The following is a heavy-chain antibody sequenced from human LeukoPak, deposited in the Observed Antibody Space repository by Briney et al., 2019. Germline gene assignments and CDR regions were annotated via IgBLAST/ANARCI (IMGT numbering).Heavy chain of an antibody. Sequence: GGSLRLSCAASGFTFSSYGMHWVRQAPGKGLEWVAVIWYDGSNKYYADSVKGRFTISRDNSKNTLYLQMNSLRAEDTAVYYCARVPGSGWYRRGAFDIWGQGTMVTVSS. D-gene: IGHD6-19*01. V-gene: IGHV3-33*01. J-gene: IGHJ3*02. CDR1: GFTFSSYG. CDR2: IWYDGSNK. CDR3: ARVPGSGWYRRGAFDI.